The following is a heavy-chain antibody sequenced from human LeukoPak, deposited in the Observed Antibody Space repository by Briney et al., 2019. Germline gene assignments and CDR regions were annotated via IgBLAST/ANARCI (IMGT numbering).Heavy chain of an antibody. Sequence: KPGRSLRLSCAASGLTFSNAWMSWVRQAPGKGLEWVGRIKSKTDGGTTDYAAPVKGRFTISRDDSKNTLYLQMNSLKTEDTAVYYCTTVVVTAITLFDIWGQGTMVTVSS. V-gene: IGHV3-15*01. D-gene: IGHD2-21*02. CDR2: IKSKTDGGTT. CDR1: GLTFSNAW. J-gene: IGHJ3*02. CDR3: TTVVVTAITLFDI.